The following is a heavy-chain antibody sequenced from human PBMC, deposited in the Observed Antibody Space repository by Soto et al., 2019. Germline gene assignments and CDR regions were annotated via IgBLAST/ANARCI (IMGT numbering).Heavy chain of an antibody. Sequence: GASVKVSCKASGGTFSSYAISWVRQAPGQGLEWMGGIIPIFGTANYAQKFQGRVTITADESTSTAYMELSSLRSEDTAVYYCARGSGSYDFWSGYYSNFDYWGQGTLVTVLL. CDR1: GGTFSSYA. J-gene: IGHJ4*02. V-gene: IGHV1-69*13. CDR3: ARGSGSYDFWSGYYSNFDY. D-gene: IGHD3-3*01. CDR2: IIPIFGTA.